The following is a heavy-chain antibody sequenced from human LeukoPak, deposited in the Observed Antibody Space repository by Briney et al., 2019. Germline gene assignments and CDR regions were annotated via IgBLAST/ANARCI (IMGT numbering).Heavy chain of an antibody. J-gene: IGHJ5*02. CDR1: GYTFTSYG. CDR3: DVVVVAATPLWFDP. V-gene: IGHV1-18*01. D-gene: IGHD2-15*01. CDR2: ISAYNGNT. Sequence: ASVKVSCKASGYTFTSYGISWVRQAPGQGLEWMGWISAYNGNTNYAHKLQGRVTMTTDTSTSTAYMELRRLRSDDTVVYYCDVVVVAATPLWFDPWGQGTLVTVSS.